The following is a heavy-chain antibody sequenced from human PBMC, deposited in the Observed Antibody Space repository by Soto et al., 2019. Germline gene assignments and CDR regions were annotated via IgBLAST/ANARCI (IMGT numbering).Heavy chain of an antibody. J-gene: IGHJ4*02. Sequence: GGSLRLSCAASRFTSGYHAMNWVRQAPGKGLEWVSTISSNGENTHYADSVKGRFIISSDNSSNTVALQMNSLRVEDTAIYFCVKKRSYDRSNYDHFDYWGQGTLVTVSS. CDR2: ISSNGENT. CDR3: VKKRSYDRSNYDHFDY. V-gene: IGHV3-23*01. D-gene: IGHD3-22*01. CDR1: RFTSGYHA.